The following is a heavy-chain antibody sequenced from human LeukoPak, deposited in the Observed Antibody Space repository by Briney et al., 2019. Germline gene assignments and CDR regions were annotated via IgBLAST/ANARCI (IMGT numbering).Heavy chain of an antibody. V-gene: IGHV1-69*04. Sequence: SVKVSCKASGGTFSSYAISWVRQAPGQGLEWMGRIIPILGIANYAQKLQGRVTITADKSTSTAYMELSSLRSEDTAVYYCARDLHDGYSYGYWGQGTLVTVSS. CDR1: GGTFSSYA. CDR3: ARDLHDGYSYGY. J-gene: IGHJ4*02. CDR2: IIPILGIA. D-gene: IGHD5-18*01.